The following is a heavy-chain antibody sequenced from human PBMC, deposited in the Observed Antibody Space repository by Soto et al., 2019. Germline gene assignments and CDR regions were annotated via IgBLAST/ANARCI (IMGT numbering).Heavy chain of an antibody. CDR1: GFTFSSYW. D-gene: IGHD3-22*01. CDR3: ASSYYYDSSGYLVRFDY. CDR2: IKQDGSEK. J-gene: IGHJ4*02. Sequence: HPVGSLRLSCAASGFTFSSYWMSWVRQAPGKGLEWVANIKQDGSEKYYVDSVKGRFTISRDNAKNSLYLQMNSLRAEDTAVYYCASSYYYDSSGYLVRFDYWGQGTLVTVSS. V-gene: IGHV3-7*01.